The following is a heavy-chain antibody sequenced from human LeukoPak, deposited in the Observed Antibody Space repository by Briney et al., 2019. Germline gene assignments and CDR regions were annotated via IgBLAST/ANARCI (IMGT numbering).Heavy chain of an antibody. J-gene: IGHJ5*02. CDR1: GFIFSSYE. D-gene: IGHD6-13*01. CDR3: ARDERQQLGGNWFDP. V-gene: IGHV3-48*03. CDR2: ISSSGSTI. Sequence: GGSLRLSCAASGFIFSSYEMNWVRQAPEKGLEWVSYISSSGSTIYYADSVKGRFTISRDNAKNSLYLQMNSLRAEDTAVYYCARDERQQLGGNWFDPWGQGTLVTVSS.